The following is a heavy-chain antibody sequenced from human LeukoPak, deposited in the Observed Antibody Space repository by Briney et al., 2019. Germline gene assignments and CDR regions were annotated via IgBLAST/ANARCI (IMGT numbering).Heavy chain of an antibody. Sequence: SETLSLTCTVSGGSISSYYWSWIRQPPGKGLEWIGYIYYSGSTNYNPSLKSRVTISVDTSKNQFSLKLSSVTAADTAVYYCARDSSLVVPAATGAFDIWGQGTMVTVSS. D-gene: IGHD2-2*01. CDR1: GGSISSYY. J-gene: IGHJ3*02. V-gene: IGHV4-59*12. CDR3: ARDSSLVVPAATGAFDI. CDR2: IYYSGST.